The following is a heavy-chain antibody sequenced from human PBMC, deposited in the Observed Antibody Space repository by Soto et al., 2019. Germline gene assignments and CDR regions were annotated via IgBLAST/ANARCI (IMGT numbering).Heavy chain of an antibody. V-gene: IGHV3-33*01. D-gene: IGHD2-15*01. CDR2: IWHDGSKQ. Sequence: QVQLVESGGGVVQPGRSLRLSCAASGFTFSSYGMHWVRQAPGKGLEWVALIWHDGSKQYYADSVKGRFAISRDNAKNTLYLQMNSLRADDTAEYYCARDEGVVARAFDYWGQGALFTVSS. CDR3: ARDEGVVARAFDY. J-gene: IGHJ4*02. CDR1: GFTFSSYG.